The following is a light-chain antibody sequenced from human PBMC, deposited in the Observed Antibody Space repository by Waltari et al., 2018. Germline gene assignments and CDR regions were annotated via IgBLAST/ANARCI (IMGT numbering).Light chain of an antibody. CDR1: SSDVGGYNY. CDR3: CSYTSSRTVI. V-gene: IGLV2-14*03. Sequence: QSALTQPASVSGSPGQSIAISCTGTSSDVGGYNYVSWYQQHPGKAPKLMIFDVTHRPSGVSDRFSGSRSGNTASLTISGLQAEDEADYYCCSYTSSRTVIFGGGSKLTVL. CDR2: DVT. J-gene: IGLJ2*01.